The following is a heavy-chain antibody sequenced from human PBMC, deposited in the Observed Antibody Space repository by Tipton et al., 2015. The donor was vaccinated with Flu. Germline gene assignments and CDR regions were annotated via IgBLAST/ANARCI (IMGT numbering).Heavy chain of an antibody. CDR2: YNTYNGYT. J-gene: IGHJ4*02. CDR3: ARTPSGCYTFDY. CDR1: GYTFNSYG. V-gene: IGHV1-18*01. D-gene: IGHD2-15*01. Sequence: QSGAEVKKPGASVKVSCKTSGYTFNSYGIAWARQAPGQGLEWMGWYNTYNGYTKYAQILQGRVTMTTDTSTSTVYMELRSLRSDDTAVYFCARTPSGCYTFDYWGQGTLVTVSS.